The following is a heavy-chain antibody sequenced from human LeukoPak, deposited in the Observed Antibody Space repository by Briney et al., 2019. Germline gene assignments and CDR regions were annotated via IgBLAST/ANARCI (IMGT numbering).Heavy chain of an antibody. CDR1: GGSFSVYY. CDR2: INHSGST. V-gene: IGHV4-34*01. J-gene: IGHJ4*02. D-gene: IGHD5-18*01. Sequence: SETLSLTCAVYGGSFSVYYWRWLRQPPGKGLEWIGEINHSGSTNYNPSLKSRVTISVDTSKNQFSLKLSSVTAADTVVYYCARGKRGYSYGLDYWGQGTLVTVSS. CDR3: ARGKRGYSYGLDY.